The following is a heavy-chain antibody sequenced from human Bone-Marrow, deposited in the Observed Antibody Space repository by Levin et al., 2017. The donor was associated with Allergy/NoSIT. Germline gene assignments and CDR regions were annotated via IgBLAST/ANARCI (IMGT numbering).Heavy chain of an antibody. J-gene: IGHJ4*02. CDR2: INTNTGSP. CDR3: VVGQDCGNGLCYYYFDY. Sequence: VKVSCKPSGYTFSLYAMNWVRQAPGQRPEWMGWINTNTGSPVYAQGFTRRFVFSLDTSVDTAYLQITNLKPEDSAVYYCVVGQDCGNGLCYYYFDYWGRGTMVTVSS. CDR1: GYTFSLYA. D-gene: IGHD2-8*01. V-gene: IGHV7-4-1*02.